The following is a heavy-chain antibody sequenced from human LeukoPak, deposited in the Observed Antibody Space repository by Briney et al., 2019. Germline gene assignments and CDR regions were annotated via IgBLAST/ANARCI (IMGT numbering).Heavy chain of an antibody. V-gene: IGHV1-46*01. Sequence: ASVKVSCKASGYTFTSYYMHWVRQAPGQGLEWMGIINPSGGSTSYAQKFQGRVTMTRDTSTSTVYMELSSLRSEDTAVYYCARYLPAELELPAPYFDYWGQGTLVTVSS. J-gene: IGHJ4*02. D-gene: IGHD1-7*01. CDR3: ARYLPAELELPAPYFDY. CDR2: INPSGGST. CDR1: GYTFTSYY.